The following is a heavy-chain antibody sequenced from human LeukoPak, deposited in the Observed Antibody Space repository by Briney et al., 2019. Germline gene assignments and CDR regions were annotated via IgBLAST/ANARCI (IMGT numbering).Heavy chain of an antibody. V-gene: IGHV1-46*01. CDR1: GYTFTSNY. J-gene: IGHJ5*02. CDR3: ARDNSVRDEAWWFSP. D-gene: IGHD5-24*01. Sequence: GASVKVSCKSFGYTFTSNYMHWVRQAPGQGPEWMGVISPSGASTTYAQTFQGRVTLTRDMSTSTDYLELSSLRSEGTAVYYCARDNSVRDEAWWFSPWGQGTLVTVSS. CDR2: ISPSGAST.